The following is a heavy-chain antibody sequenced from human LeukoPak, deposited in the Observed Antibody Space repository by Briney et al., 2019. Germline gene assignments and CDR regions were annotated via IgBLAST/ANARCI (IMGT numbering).Heavy chain of an antibody. J-gene: IGHJ4*02. CDR2: ISSDGSST. V-gene: IGHV3-74*01. CDR3: ARLGSGSTLDC. Sequence: GGSLRLSCAASGFSFSSYWMHWVRQAPGKGLVWVSRISSDGSSTIYADSVRGRFTISRDNAKNTLYLQMNSLRAEDTAVYYCARLGSGSTLDCWGQGILVTVSS. D-gene: IGHD3-10*01. CDR1: GFSFSSYW.